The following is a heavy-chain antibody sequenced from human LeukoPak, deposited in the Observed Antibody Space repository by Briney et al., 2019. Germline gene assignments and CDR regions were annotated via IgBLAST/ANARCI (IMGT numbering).Heavy chain of an antibody. CDR1: GGSISTYY. V-gene: IGHV4-59*01. D-gene: IGHD4-23*01. CDR2: IYYSGGT. CDR3: ASGLRWFDY. J-gene: IGHJ4*02. Sequence: SETLSLTCTVSGGSISTYYWSWIRQPPGKGLEWIGYIYYSGGTNYNPSLKSRVTISVDTSKNQFSLKLSSVTAADTAVYYCASGLRWFDYWGQGTLVTVSS.